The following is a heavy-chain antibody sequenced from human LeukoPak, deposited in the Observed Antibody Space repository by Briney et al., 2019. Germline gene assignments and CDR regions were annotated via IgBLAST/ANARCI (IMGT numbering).Heavy chain of an antibody. CDR1: GYTFTSYY. J-gene: IGHJ6*02. CDR3: AKEAWSLRCMNV. Sequence: GASVKVSCKASGYTFTSYYMHWVRQAPGQGLEWMGIINPSGGSTSYAQKFQGRVTMTRDTSTSTVYMELSSLRAEDTAVYYCAKEAWSLRCMNVWGQGTTVTVSS. D-gene: IGHD3-3*01. V-gene: IGHV1-46*01. CDR2: INPSGGST.